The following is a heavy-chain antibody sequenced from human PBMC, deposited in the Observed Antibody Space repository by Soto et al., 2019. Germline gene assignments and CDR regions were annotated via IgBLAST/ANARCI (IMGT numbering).Heavy chain of an antibody. Sequence: PSETLSLTCAVYGGSFSGYYWSWIRQPPGKGLEWIGEINHSGSTNYNPSLKSRVTISVDKSKNQFSLKLSSVTAADTAVYYCASTDSRNYYGSGSYYKFDYWGQGTLVTVSS. J-gene: IGHJ4*02. CDR1: GGSFSGYY. CDR3: ASTDSRNYYGSGSYYKFDY. D-gene: IGHD3-10*01. CDR2: INHSGST. V-gene: IGHV4-34*01.